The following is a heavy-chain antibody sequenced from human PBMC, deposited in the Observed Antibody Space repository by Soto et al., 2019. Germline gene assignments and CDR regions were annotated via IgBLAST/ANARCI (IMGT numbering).Heavy chain of an antibody. Sequence: GVLRLSCPASGFSLSPYWMHWVRQVPGRGLEWIARLSSDGFGAAYADSVKGRFFISRDIARNTLSLQMNSLRADDTAVYYCARDLGGPDYWGRGTSVTVSS. CDR2: LSSDGFGA. J-gene: IGHJ4*02. CDR3: ARDLGGPDY. D-gene: IGHD3-16*01. V-gene: IGHV3-74*03. CDR1: GFSLSPYW.